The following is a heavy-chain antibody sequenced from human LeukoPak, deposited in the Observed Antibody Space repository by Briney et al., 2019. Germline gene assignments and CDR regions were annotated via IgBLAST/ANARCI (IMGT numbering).Heavy chain of an antibody. D-gene: IGHD5-18*01. CDR3: ARNKKGDRYTYGHGY. V-gene: IGHV3-21*01. CDR2: ISSSSSYI. J-gene: IGHJ4*02. CDR1: GFTFSSYS. Sequence: GGSLRLSCAASGFTFSSYSMNWVRQAPGKGLEWVSSISSSSSYIYYADSVKGRFTISRDNAKNSLYLQMNSLRAEDTAVYYCARNKKGDRYTYGHGYWGQGTLVTVSS.